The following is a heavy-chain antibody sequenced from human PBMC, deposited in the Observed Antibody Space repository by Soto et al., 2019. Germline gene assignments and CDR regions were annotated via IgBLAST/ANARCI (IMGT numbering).Heavy chain of an antibody. CDR3: ARGGILWFGKLFWFNP. J-gene: IGHJ5*02. D-gene: IGHD3-10*01. CDR2: VNHSGST. V-gene: IGHV4-34*01. Sequence: QVQLQQWGAGLLKPSETLSLSCAVYGGSFSGYYWSWIRQPPGKGLEWIGEVNHSGSTTYNPSLKSRVPISVKTSKNQFCLKLSSVTDADPALYYCARGGILWFGKLFWFNPWRQGTMVTVSS. CDR1: GGSFSGYY.